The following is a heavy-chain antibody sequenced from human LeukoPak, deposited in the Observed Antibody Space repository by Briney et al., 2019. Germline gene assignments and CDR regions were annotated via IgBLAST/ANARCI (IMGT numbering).Heavy chain of an antibody. CDR2: IYHSGST. CDR1: GGSISSSNW. Sequence: SGTLSLTCAVSGGSISSSNWWSWVRQPPGKGLEWIGEIYHSGSTNYNPSLKSRVTISVDKSKNQFSLKLSSVTAADTAVYYCARAPQGTTSSKWFDPWGQGTLVTVSS. D-gene: IGHD1/OR15-1a*01. J-gene: IGHJ5*02. CDR3: ARAPQGTTSSKWFDP. V-gene: IGHV4-4*02.